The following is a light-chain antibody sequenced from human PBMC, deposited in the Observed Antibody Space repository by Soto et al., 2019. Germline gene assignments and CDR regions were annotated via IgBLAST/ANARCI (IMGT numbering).Light chain of an antibody. Sequence: SYELTQPPSVSVAPEKTARITCGGNNIGSKRVHWYRQKPGQAPVLVIYYXXXRXSGXPXXXXXXXSGNTATLTISRVEAGDEADYYCQVWDISTDHYVFGTGTKVTVL. CDR1: NIGSKR. CDR2: YXX. V-gene: IGLV3-21*04. J-gene: IGLJ1*01. CDR3: QVWDISTDHYV.